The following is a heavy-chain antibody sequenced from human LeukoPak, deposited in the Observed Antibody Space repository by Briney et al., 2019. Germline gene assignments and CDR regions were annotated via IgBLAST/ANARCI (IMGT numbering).Heavy chain of an antibody. CDR3: ARDWGIAARNYYYYMDV. CDR2: INPNSGGT. J-gene: IGHJ6*03. CDR1: GFTFTGYY. D-gene: IGHD6-6*01. Sequence: ASVKVSCKTSGFTFTGYYMHWVRQAPGQGLEWMGWINPNSGGTNYAQKFQGRVTMTRDTSISTAYMELSRLRSDDTAVYYCARDWGIAARNYYYYMDVWGKGTTVTVSS. V-gene: IGHV1-2*02.